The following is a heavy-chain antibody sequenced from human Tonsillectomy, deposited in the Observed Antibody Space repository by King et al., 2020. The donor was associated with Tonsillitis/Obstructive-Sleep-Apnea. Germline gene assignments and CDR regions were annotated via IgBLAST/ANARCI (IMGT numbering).Heavy chain of an antibody. Sequence: QLQESGPGLVKPSETLSLTCTVSGGSISSYYWSWIRQPPGKGLEWIGYIYYSGSTNYNPSLKSRVTISVDTSKNQFSLKLSSVTAADMAVYYCARRRYGGNPIFDYWGQGTLVTVSS. D-gene: IGHD4-23*01. CDR2: IYYSGST. CDR1: GGSISSYY. V-gene: IGHV4-59*08. CDR3: ARRRYGGNPIFDY. J-gene: IGHJ4*02.